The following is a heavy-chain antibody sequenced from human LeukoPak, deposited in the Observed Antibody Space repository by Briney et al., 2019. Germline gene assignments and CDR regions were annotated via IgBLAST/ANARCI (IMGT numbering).Heavy chain of an antibody. Sequence: GGSLRLSCAASGFTFSSYAMSWVRQAPGKGLEWVSAISGSGGSTYYADSVKGRFTISRDNSKNTLYLQMNSLRAEDTAVYYCAKAGGYQLLYYYYYYMDVWGKGTTVTVSS. D-gene: IGHD2-2*01. CDR2: ISGSGGST. V-gene: IGHV3-23*01. J-gene: IGHJ6*03. CDR1: GFTFSSYA. CDR3: AKAGGYQLLYYYYYYMDV.